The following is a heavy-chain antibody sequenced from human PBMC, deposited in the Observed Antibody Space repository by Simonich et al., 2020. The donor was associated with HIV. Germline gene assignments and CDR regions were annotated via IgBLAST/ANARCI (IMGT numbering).Heavy chain of an antibody. V-gene: IGHV4-34*01. CDR1: GGSFINYY. J-gene: IGHJ5*02. D-gene: IGHD2-2*01. CDR2: INHSGST. CDR3: ARHMCSAISCFEGYNWFDP. Sequence: QVQLQQWGAGLLKPSETLSLTCAVYGGSFINYYWSWIRQPPGKGLEGMGEINHSGSTNYNSSLKSRVTISVDTSKNQFSLKLTSVTAADTAVYYCARHMCSAISCFEGYNWFDPWGQGNLVTVSS.